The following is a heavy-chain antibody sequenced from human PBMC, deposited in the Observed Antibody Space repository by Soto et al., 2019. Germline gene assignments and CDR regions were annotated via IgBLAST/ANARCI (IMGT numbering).Heavy chain of an antibody. D-gene: IGHD3-3*01. Sequence: GGSLRLSCAASGFTFSSHAMNWVRQAPGKGLEWVSAIRGSGGSTYYAAAVKGRFTISRDNSKNTLFLQMNSLRADDTAVYYCAKVYSDFWTGYPYYFDYWGQGSLVTVSS. J-gene: IGHJ4*02. V-gene: IGHV3-23*01. CDR3: AKVYSDFWTGYPYYFDY. CDR2: IRGSGGST. CDR1: GFTFSSHA.